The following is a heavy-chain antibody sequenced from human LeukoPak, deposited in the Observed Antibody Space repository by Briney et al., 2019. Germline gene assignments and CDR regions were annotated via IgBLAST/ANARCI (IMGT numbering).Heavy chain of an antibody. Sequence: ASVKVSCKASGGTFSSYAISWVRQAPGQGLEWMGCINPNSGGTNYARKFQGRVTMTRDTSISTAYMELSRLRSDDTAFYYCARDNYDSGRYYYFDYWGQGTLVTISS. D-gene: IGHD3-10*01. CDR3: ARDNYDSGRYYYFDY. J-gene: IGHJ4*02. CDR2: INPNSGGT. V-gene: IGHV1-2*02. CDR1: GGTFSSYA.